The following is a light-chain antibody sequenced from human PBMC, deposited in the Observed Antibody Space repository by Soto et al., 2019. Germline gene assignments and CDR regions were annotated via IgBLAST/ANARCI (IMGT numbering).Light chain of an antibody. J-gene: IGKJ1*01. CDR2: GAS. CDR3: QQYINWT. CDR1: QNIRSD. V-gene: IGKV3-15*01. Sequence: EIVMTQSPATLSVSPGERVTLSCRASQNIRSDLAWYQQKPGQAPRLLMYGASIRATGVPARVSGSGSGTDFTITISSLQSEDLALYYCQQYINWTFGQGPKVEIK.